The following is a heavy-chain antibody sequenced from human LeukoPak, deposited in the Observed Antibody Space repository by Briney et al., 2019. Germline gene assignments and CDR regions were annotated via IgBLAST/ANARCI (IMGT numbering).Heavy chain of an antibody. V-gene: IGHV3-48*03. CDR2: ISTSGTTT. CDR1: GFTFSSFE. CDR3: ARAGTSDILTGYSDY. D-gene: IGHD3-9*01. Sequence: GGSLRLSCAASGFTFSSFEMNWVRQAPGKGLEWLSHISTSGTTTYYANSVKGRFTISRDNAKKSLYLQMNRLRAEDTAVYFCARAGTSDILTGYSDYWGQGTLVTVSS. J-gene: IGHJ4*02.